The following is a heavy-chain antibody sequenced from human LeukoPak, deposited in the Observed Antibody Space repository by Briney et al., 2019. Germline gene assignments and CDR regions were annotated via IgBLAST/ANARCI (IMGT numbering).Heavy chain of an antibody. CDR2: ISYDGSNK. CDR3: AKYPRPAVVGPNAYFDY. V-gene: IGHV3-30*18. CDR1: GFTFSSYG. D-gene: IGHD1-26*01. J-gene: IGHJ4*02. Sequence: PGGSLRLSCAASGFTFSSYGMHWVRQAPGKGLEWVAVISYDGSNKYYADSVKGRFTISRDNSKNTLYLQMNSLRAEDTAVYYCAKYPRPAVVGPNAYFDYWGQGTLVTVSS.